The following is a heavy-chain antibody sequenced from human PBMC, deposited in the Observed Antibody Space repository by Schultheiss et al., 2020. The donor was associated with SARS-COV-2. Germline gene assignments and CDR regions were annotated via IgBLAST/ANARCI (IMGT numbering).Heavy chain of an antibody. CDR2: IYYSGST. CDR1: GGSISSGGYY. D-gene: IGHD2-8*01. J-gene: IGHJ5*02. Sequence: SETLSLTCTVSGGSISSGGYYWSWIRQHPGKGLEWIGYIYYSGSTYYNPSLKSRVTISVDTSKNQFSLKLSSVTAADTAVYYCARDHGKYCTNGVCFVFDPWGQGTLVTVSS. CDR3: ARDHGKYCTNGVCFVFDP. V-gene: IGHV4-31*03.